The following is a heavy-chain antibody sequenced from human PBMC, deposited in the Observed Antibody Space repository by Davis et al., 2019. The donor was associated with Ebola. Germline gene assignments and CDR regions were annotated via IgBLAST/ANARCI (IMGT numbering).Heavy chain of an antibody. V-gene: IGHV1-2*02. CDR1: GYTFTGYY. CDR3: ARDFEEDYVWGSYRYVTGAFDI. CDR2: INPNSGGT. D-gene: IGHD3-16*02. Sequence: ASVKVSCKASGYTFTGYYMHWVRQAPGQGLEWMGWINPNSGGTNYAQKFQGRVTMTRDTSISTAYMELSRLRSDDTAVYYCARDFEEDYVWGSYRYVTGAFDIWGQGTMVTVSS. J-gene: IGHJ3*02.